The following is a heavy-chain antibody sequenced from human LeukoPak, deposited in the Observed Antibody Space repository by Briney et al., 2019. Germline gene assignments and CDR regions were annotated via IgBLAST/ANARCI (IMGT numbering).Heavy chain of an antibody. J-gene: IGHJ5*02. CDR3: ATVRPYIRYDFWSGPTRKKNNWFDP. D-gene: IGHD3-3*01. CDR2: INPSGGST. CDR1: GYTFTSYY. V-gene: IGHV1-46*01. Sequence: ASVKVSCKASGYTFTSYYMHWVRQAPGQGLEWMGIINPSGGSTSYAQKFQGRVTMTEDTSTDTAYMELSSLRSEDTAVYYCATVRPYIRYDFWSGPTRKKNNWFDPWGQGTLVTVSS.